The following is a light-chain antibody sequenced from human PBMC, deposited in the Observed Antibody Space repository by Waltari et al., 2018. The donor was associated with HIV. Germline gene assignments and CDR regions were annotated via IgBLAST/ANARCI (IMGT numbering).Light chain of an antibody. CDR3: QQTYSVSIT. Sequence: IQLTQSPSSLSASLGATVTITCRASQHIQTFLNWYQVRPGTAPRVLVYGFSSLPTGVPSRFTGDGSGTDFTLTINNLQPEDFASYFCQQTYSVSITFGPGTRLEI. J-gene: IGKJ5*01. V-gene: IGKV1-39*01. CDR1: QHIQTF. CDR2: GFS.